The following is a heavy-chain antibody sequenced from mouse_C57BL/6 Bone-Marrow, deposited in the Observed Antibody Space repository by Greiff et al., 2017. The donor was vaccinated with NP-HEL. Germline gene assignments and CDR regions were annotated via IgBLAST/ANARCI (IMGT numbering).Heavy chain of an antibody. D-gene: IGHD3-3*01. Sequence: QVQLQQSGAELARPGASVKMSCKASGYTFTSSTMHWVKQRPGQGLEWIGYINPSSGYTKYNQKFKDKATLTADKSSSTAYMQLRSLTSEDSAVYYCARWLPPAMDYWGQGTSVTVSS. CDR3: ARWLPPAMDY. CDR2: INPSSGYT. J-gene: IGHJ4*01. V-gene: IGHV1-4*01. CDR1: GYTFTSST.